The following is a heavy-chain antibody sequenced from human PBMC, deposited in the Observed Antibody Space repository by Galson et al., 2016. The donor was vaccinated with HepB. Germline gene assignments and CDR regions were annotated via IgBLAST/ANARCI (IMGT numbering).Heavy chain of an antibody. V-gene: IGHV2-70*11. CDR3: ARIRTGTAMVNRYSDGYAGYGMDV. CDR1: GFSLSTSGMC. J-gene: IGHJ6*02. Sequence: PALVKPTQTLTLTCTFSGFSLSTSGMCVSWIRQPPGKALEWLARIDWDDDKYYSTSLKTRLTISKDTSKNQVVLTMTNMDPVDTATYYCARIRTGTAMVNRYSDGYAGYGMDVWGQGTTVTVSS. CDR2: IDWDDDK. D-gene: IGHD5-18*01.